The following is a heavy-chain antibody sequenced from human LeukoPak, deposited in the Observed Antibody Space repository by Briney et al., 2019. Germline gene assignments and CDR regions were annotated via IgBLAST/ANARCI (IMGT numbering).Heavy chain of an antibody. V-gene: IGHV1-2*02. CDR3: AKNPYEYYFDY. J-gene: IGHJ4*02. CDR1: GYTFTGYY. CDR2: INPNSGDT. Sequence: ASVKVSCKASGYTFTGYYMHWVRQAPGQGLEWMGGINPNSGDTNYAQNFQGRVTMTRDTSIRTAYLELSGLRSDDTALYYCAKNPYEYYFDYCGQGTLVTVSS. D-gene: IGHD5-12*01.